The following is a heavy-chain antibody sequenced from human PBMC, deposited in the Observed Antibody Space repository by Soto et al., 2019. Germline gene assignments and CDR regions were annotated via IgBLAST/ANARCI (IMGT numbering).Heavy chain of an antibody. CDR2: ISNDGSTE. D-gene: IGHD1-1*01. Sequence: QVQLVESGGGVVQPGRSLRLSCAASGFTFSSFGMHWFRQAPGKGLEWVAVISNDGSTEDFAYSVKGRLPISRKNSMNTLYLQIESQRAEDTAVYYCTKENNNHNSNSKWCFDCWCQGHLVTGSS. CDR1: GFTFSSFG. CDR3: TKENNNHNSNSKWCFDC. J-gene: IGHJ4*02. V-gene: IGHV3-30*18.